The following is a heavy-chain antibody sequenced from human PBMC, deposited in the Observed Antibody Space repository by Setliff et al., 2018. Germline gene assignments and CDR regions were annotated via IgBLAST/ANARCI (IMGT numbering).Heavy chain of an antibody. Sequence: ASVKVSCKASGYTFTGYYMHWVRQAPGQGLEWMGWINPNSGGTNYAQKFQGRVTMTRDTSISTAYMELHSLRSDDTAVYFCARISPSYCSKSGCYAAEGYWGQGTLVTVS. CDR2: INPNSGGT. CDR1: GYTFTGYY. V-gene: IGHV1-2*02. D-gene: IGHD2-2*01. CDR3: ARISPSYCSKSGCYAAEGY. J-gene: IGHJ4*02.